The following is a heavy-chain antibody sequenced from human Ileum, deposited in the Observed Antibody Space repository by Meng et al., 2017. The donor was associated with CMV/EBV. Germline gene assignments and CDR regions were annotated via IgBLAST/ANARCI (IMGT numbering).Heavy chain of an antibody. CDR1: GASVSGNSAA. CDR3: VRVRGQRERRYYGIDV. V-gene: IGHV6-1*01. Sequence: SQTLSLTCAVSGASVSGNSAALNWIRQSPSRGLEWLGRTYCRSKWFYDYAVYVKSRITINPDTSKNQFSQQLNSVTPEGTAVYYCVRVRGQRERRYYGIDVWGQGTTVTVSS. CDR2: TYCRSKWFY. J-gene: IGHJ6*02. D-gene: IGHD3-3*01.